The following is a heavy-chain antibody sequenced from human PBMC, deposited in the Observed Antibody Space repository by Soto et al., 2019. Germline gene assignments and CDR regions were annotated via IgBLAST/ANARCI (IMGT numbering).Heavy chain of an antibody. CDR1: GYSVSSNSDT. CDR2: TYYRSKWYN. J-gene: IGHJ4*02. D-gene: IGHD5-12*01. V-gene: IGHV6-1*01. Sequence: PSHTLSLTCAVSGYSVSSNSDTLNWIRQSPSRGLEWLGRTYYRSKWYNEYAVSVKSRVTIHPDTSRNQFSLQLSSVTPEDTAVYYCARGKDGSIDYWGQGTLVTVSS. CDR3: ARGKDGSIDY.